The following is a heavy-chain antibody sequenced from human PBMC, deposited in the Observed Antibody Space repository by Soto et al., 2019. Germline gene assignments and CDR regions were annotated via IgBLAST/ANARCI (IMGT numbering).Heavy chain of an antibody. CDR2: INHSGST. J-gene: IGHJ6*02. Sequence: PSETLSLTCAVYGGSFSGYYWSWIRQPPGKGLEWIGEINHSGSTNYNPSLKSRVTISVDTSKNQFSLKLSSVTAADTAVYYCARGWGDYGDSHLLGCYGMDVWGQGTTVTVS. CDR3: ARGWGDYGDSHLLGCYGMDV. V-gene: IGHV4-34*01. D-gene: IGHD4-17*01. CDR1: GGSFSGYY.